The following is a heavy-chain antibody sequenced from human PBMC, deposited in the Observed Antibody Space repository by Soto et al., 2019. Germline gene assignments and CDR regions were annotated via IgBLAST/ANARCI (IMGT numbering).Heavy chain of an antibody. J-gene: IGHJ3*02. V-gene: IGHV3-23*01. Sequence: EVQLLESGGGLVQPGGSLRLSCAASGFTFSSYAMSWVRQAPGKGLEWVSAISGSGGSTYYADSVKGRFTISSDHSKKALYLQMICVRAEDTAVYYWAKIAHGSSWSVDAFENWGQGTVVTV. CDR2: ISGSGGST. CDR3: AKIAHGSSWSVDAFEN. D-gene: IGHD6-13*01. CDR1: GFTFSSYA.